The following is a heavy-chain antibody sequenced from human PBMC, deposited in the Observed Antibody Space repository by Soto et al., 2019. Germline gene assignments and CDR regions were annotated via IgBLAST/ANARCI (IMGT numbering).Heavy chain of an antibody. J-gene: IGHJ4*02. D-gene: IGHD3-10*01. Sequence: QVQLQESGPGLVKPSETLSLTCTVSGGSVSSGSYYWSWIRQPPGKGLEWIGYIYYSGSTNYNPSLKSRVTISVDTSKNQFSLKLSSVTAADTAVYYCARGLWFGGYYFDYWGQGTLVTVSS. CDR1: GGSVSSGSYY. CDR2: IYYSGST. V-gene: IGHV4-61*01. CDR3: ARGLWFGGYYFDY.